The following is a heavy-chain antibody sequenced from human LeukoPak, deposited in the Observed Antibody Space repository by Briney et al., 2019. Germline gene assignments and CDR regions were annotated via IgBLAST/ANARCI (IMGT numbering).Heavy chain of an antibody. CDR2: MNPSGGST. J-gene: IGHJ4*02. Sequence: ASVKVSCKASGYTFTSYYMHWVRQATGQGLEWMGIMNPSGGSTSYAQKLQGRVTMTRDTSTSTVYMELSSLRSEDTAMYYCARGVIVGATDFDYWGQGTLVTVSS. CDR3: ARGVIVGATDFDY. V-gene: IGHV1-46*01. CDR1: GYTFTSYY. D-gene: IGHD1-26*01.